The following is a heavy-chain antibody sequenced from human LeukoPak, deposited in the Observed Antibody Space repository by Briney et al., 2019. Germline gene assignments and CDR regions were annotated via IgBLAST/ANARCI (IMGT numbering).Heavy chain of an antibody. J-gene: IGHJ4*02. CDR1: GFTFSSYE. D-gene: IGHD1-26*01. V-gene: IGHV3-15*01. Sequence: GGSLRLSCAASGFTFSSYEMNWVGQAPGKGLEWVGRIKAKAHGGTIEYAAPVKGRFTISRDDSKNTLYLQMNSLKTEDTAVYYCTTDGVGVEGATYDNWGQGTLVSVSS. CDR2: IKAKAHGGTI. CDR3: TTDGVGVEGATYDN.